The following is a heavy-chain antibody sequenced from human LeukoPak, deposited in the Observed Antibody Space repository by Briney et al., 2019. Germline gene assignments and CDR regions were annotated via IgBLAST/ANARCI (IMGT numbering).Heavy chain of an antibody. CDR1: GFTFSDYW. J-gene: IGHJ3*02. V-gene: IGHV3-7*01. Sequence: PGGSLRLSCAASGFTFSDYWMHWVRQAPGKGLEWVANIKGDGSETYYVDSVKGRFTISRDNTKNSMYLQMNSLRAEDTAVYYCAREQLVERADAFDIWGQGTMVTVSS. CDR3: AREQLVERADAFDI. CDR2: IKGDGSET. D-gene: IGHD2-15*01.